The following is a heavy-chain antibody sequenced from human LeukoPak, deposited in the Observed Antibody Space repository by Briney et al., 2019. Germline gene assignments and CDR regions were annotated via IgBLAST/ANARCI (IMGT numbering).Heavy chain of an antibody. D-gene: IGHD4-11*01. V-gene: IGHV4-59*01. J-gene: IGHJ4*02. CDR3: ACYSVLGRTFDC. CDR1: GGSISSYY. CDR2: VHHSFSS. Sequence: SQTLSLTCTVSGGSISSYYWSWIRQTPGKGLEWIGHVHHSFSSNFSPSLKSRVTMSMDTSKSQFSLRVTSVTAADTAVYYCACYSVLGRTFDCWGQGTQVTVSS.